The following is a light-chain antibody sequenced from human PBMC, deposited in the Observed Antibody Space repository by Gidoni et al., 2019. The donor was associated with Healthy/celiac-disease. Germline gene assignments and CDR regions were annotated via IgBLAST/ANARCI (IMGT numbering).Light chain of an antibody. CDR2: DAS. J-gene: IGKJ4*01. CDR3: QHRSNWPRLT. CDR1: QSVSSY. Sequence: EIVLTKSPATLSLSPGERAALSCRASQSVSSYLAWYQQKPGQAPRLLIYDASNRAAGIPARFSGSGSRTFFTLTISRLEPEDFAVYYCQHRSNWPRLTFGGGTKVEIK. V-gene: IGKV3-11*01.